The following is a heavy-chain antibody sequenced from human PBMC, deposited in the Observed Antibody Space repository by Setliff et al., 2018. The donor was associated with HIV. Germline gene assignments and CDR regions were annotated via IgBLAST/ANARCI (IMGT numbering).Heavy chain of an antibody. CDR2: IYTSGST. V-gene: IGHV4-4*09. CDR3: ARHANYDFWSGYWGYYFDY. J-gene: IGHJ4*02. Sequence: SETLSLTCTVSGGSISSYYWSWIRQPPGKGLEWIGYIYTSGSTNYNPSLKSRVTISVDTSKNQFSLKLSSVTAADTAVYFCARHANYDFWSGYWGYYFDYWGQGTLVTVSS. CDR1: GGSISSYY. D-gene: IGHD3-3*01.